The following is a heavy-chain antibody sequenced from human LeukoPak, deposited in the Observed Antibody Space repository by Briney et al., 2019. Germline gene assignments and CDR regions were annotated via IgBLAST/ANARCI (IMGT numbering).Heavy chain of an antibody. J-gene: IGHJ4*02. V-gene: IGHV3-33*01. CDR1: GFTFSSYG. Sequence: PGGSLRLSCAASGFTFSSYGMHWVRQAPGKGLEWVAVIWYDGSNKYYADSVKGRFTISRDNSKNTLYLQMNSLRAEDTAVYYCARDSKAYYDILTGSSDFDYWGQGTLVTVSS. CDR2: IWYDGSNK. D-gene: IGHD3-9*01. CDR3: ARDSKAYYDILTGSSDFDY.